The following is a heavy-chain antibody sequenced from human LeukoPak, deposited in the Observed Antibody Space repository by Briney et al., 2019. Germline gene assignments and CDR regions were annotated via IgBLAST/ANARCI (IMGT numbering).Heavy chain of an antibody. D-gene: IGHD6-25*01. J-gene: IGHJ4*02. V-gene: IGHV4-4*02. CDR2: VYPSGST. Sequence: SETLSLTCAVSGDSISNSNWWTWIRQPPGKGLEWIGEVYPSGSTNYSPSLKSRVTISVDKSKNQFSLTLNSVTAADTAVYFCGTTEHDSGDYWGQGTLVTVSS. CDR1: GDSISNSNW. CDR3: GTTEHDSGDY.